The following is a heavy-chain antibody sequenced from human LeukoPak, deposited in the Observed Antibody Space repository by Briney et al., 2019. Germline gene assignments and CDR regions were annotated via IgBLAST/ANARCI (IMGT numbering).Heavy chain of an antibody. J-gene: IGHJ4*02. Sequence: TGGSLRLSCAASGFTFSSYWMSWVRQAPGKGLEWVAVISNDESNKYYADSVKSRFTISRDNSKNTLYLQLNSLSAADTAIYYCAKDLRYCSGSRCYWPDGVFDYWGQGTLVTASS. CDR3: AKDLRYCSGSRCYWPDGVFDY. CDR2: ISNDESNK. D-gene: IGHD2-15*01. CDR1: GFTFSSYW. V-gene: IGHV3-30*18.